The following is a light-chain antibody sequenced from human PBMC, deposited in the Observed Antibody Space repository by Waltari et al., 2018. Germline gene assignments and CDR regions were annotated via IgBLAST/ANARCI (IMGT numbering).Light chain of an antibody. CDR3: QQYGSSPYT. J-gene: IGKJ2*01. CDR1: QSVTRNY. V-gene: IGKV3-20*01. Sequence: EIVLTQSPGTLSLTPGERATLSCRASQSVTRNYLAWYQQKPGQAPRLLIYGASSRATGIPDRFSGSGSGTDFTVTISRLEPEDFAVYYCQQYGSSPYTFGQGTNLEVK. CDR2: GAS.